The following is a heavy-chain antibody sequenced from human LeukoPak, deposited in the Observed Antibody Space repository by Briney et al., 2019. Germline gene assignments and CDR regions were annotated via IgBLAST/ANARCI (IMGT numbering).Heavy chain of an antibody. CDR1: GFTFSSSA. CDR3: AKQLGYCSDGSCYFPY. V-gene: IGHV3-23*01. CDR2: ISSNGGCT. J-gene: IGHJ4*02. Sequence: GSLRLSCAASGFTFSSSAMSWVRQAPGKGLEWVSAISSNGGCTYYADSVQGRFTISRDNSKSTLCLQMNSLRAEDTAVYYCAKQLGYCSDGSCYFPYWGQGTLVTVSS. D-gene: IGHD2-15*01.